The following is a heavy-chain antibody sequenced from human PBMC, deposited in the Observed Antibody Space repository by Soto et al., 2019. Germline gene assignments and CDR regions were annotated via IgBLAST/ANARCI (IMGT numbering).Heavy chain of an antibody. CDR1: GFTFSSYG. CDR2: IWYDGSNK. J-gene: IGHJ4*02. CDR3: ARDLKATYYYDSSGYYYDGYYFDY. V-gene: IGHV3-33*01. Sequence: QVQLVESGGGVVQPGRSLRLSCAASGFTFSSYGMHWVRQAPGKGLEWVAVIWYDGSNKYYADSVKGRFTISRDNSKNTLYLQMNSLRAEDTAVYYCARDLKATYYYDSSGYYYDGYYFDYWGQGTLVTVSS. D-gene: IGHD3-22*01.